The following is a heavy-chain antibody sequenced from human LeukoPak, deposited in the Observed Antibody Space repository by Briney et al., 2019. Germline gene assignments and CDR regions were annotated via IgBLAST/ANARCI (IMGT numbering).Heavy chain of an antibody. CDR2: IYYSGST. Sequence: SETLSLTCTVSGGSISSYYWSWIRQPPGKGLEWIGYIYYSGSTNYNPSLKSRVTISVDTSKNQFSLKLSSVTAANTAVYYCAIFQGTYGDNDNDYWGQGTLVTVSS. CDR3: AIFQGTYGDNDNDY. D-gene: IGHD4-17*01. V-gene: IGHV4-59*08. CDR1: GGSISSYY. J-gene: IGHJ4*02.